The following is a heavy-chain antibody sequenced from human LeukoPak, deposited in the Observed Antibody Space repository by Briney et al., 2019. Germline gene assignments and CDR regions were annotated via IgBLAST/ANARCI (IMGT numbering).Heavy chain of an antibody. Sequence: GASVKVSCKASGGTFSSYAISWVRQAPGQGLGWMGGIIPIFGTANYAQKFQGRVTITTDESTCTAYMELSRLRSEDTAVYYCSRGFWNDVKHPTTTGYYFDYWGQGTLVTVSS. J-gene: IGHJ4*02. CDR1: GGTFSSYA. V-gene: IGHV1-69*05. D-gene: IGHD1-1*01. CDR2: IIPIFGTA. CDR3: SRGFWNDVKHPTTTGYYFDY.